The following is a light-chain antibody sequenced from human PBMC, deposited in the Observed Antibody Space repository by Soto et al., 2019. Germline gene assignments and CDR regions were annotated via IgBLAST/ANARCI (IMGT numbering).Light chain of an antibody. CDR2: AAS. Sequence: IRMTHSPSSFSATTLYRVTITFLASQGISSYLAWYQQKPGKAPKLLIYAASSLQSGVPSRFSGSGSGTDFTLTISSLQPEDFATYYCQQSYSTLRTFGQGTKVDIK. J-gene: IGKJ1*01. CDR3: QQSYSTLRT. CDR1: QGISSY. V-gene: IGKV1-8*01.